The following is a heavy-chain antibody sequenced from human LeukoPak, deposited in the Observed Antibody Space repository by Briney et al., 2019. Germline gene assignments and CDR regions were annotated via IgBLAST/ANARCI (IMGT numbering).Heavy chain of an antibody. V-gene: IGHV3-23*01. CDR3: ASSLSGQLRFDY. CDR1: GFSFSNYA. CDR2: ISASGPTT. J-gene: IGHJ4*02. D-gene: IGHD1-1*01. Sequence: GGSLRLSCAASGFSFSNYAMSWVRDARGRRLEWVSIISASGPTTYYPDSVKGRLTISRDNYTNTLYLQMNSLRAEGTAVYYCASSLSGQLRFDYWGQGNLVTVSS.